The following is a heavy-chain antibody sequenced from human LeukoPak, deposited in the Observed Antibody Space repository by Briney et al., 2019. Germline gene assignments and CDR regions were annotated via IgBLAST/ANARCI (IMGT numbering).Heavy chain of an antibody. J-gene: IGHJ3*02. CDR2: IYTSGST. CDR1: GGSISSYY. V-gene: IGHV4-4*07. Sequence: SETLSLTCTVSGGSISSYYWSWIRQPAGKGLEWIGRIYTSGSTNYNPSLKSRVTMSVDTSKNQFSLKLSSVTAADTAVYYCARVYYDYVWGSYRYAFDIWGQGTMVTVSS. D-gene: IGHD3-16*02. CDR3: ARVYYDYVWGSYRYAFDI.